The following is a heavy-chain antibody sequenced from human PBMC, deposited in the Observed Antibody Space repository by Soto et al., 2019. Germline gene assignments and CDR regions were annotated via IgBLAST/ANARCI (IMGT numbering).Heavy chain of an antibody. V-gene: IGHV4-30-2*01. J-gene: IGHJ4*02. Sequence: SETLSLTCAVSGGSISSGGYSWSWIRQPPGKGLEWIEYIYHSGSTYYNPSLKSRVTISVDRSKNQFSLRLTSVTAADTAVYYCAAKPYNWTIWMVYWGPGIMVTVSS. D-gene: IGHD1-1*01. CDR2: IYHSGST. CDR1: GGSISSGGYS. CDR3: AAKPYNWTIWMVY.